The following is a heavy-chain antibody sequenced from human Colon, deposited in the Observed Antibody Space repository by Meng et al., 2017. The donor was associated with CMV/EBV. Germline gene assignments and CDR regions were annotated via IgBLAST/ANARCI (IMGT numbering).Heavy chain of an antibody. CDR1: GFTFSSYS. J-gene: IGHJ6*02. CDR3: ARDLLGPYSTSFYYYYYGMDV. Sequence: GESLKISCAASGFTFSSYSMNWVRQAPGKGLEWVSSISSSSSYIYYADSVKGRFTISRDNAKNSLYLQMESLGVEDTGVYYCARDLLGPYSTSFYYYYYGMDVWGQGTTVTVSS. V-gene: IGHV3-21*01. D-gene: IGHD6-6*01. CDR2: ISSSSSYI.